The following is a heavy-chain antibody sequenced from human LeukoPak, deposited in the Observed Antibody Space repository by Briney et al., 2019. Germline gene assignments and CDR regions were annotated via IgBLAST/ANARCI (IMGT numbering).Heavy chain of an antibody. CDR2: IRYDGSNK. V-gene: IGHV3-30*02. Sequence: GGSLRLSCAASGFTFSSYGMHWVRQAPGKGLEWVAFIRYDGSNKYYADSVKGRSTISRDNSKNTLYLQMNSLRAEDTAVYYCAKDLVAMVRGATGGYYFDYWGQGTLVTVSS. CDR3: AKDLVAMVRGATGGYYFDY. J-gene: IGHJ4*02. D-gene: IGHD3-10*01. CDR1: GFTFSSYG.